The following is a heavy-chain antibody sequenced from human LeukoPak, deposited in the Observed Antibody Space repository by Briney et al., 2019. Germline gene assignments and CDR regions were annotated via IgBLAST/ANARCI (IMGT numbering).Heavy chain of an antibody. V-gene: IGHV3-21*01. D-gene: IGHD4-17*01. CDR2: ISSSSSYI. Sequence: GGSLRLSCAASGFTFSSYSMNWVRQAPGKGLEWVSSISSSSSYISYADSVKGRFTISRDNAKNSLYLQMNSLRAEDTAVYYCARFPSASYGDYFDYWGQGTLVTVSS. CDR1: GFTFSSYS. CDR3: ARFPSASYGDYFDY. J-gene: IGHJ4*02.